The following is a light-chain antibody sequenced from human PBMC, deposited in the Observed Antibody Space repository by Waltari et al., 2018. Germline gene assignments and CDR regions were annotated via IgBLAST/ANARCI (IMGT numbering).Light chain of an antibody. CDR3: AAWDDSLIWV. V-gene: IGLV1-44*01. CDR1: TSNIGSNT. J-gene: IGLJ3*02. CDR2: TNK. Sequence: QSVLTQPPSASGTPGQSVTISCSGSTSNIGSNTVNWYRQLPGTAPKLLIYTNKRRPSGVPDRFSGSKSGTSASLAISGLQSEDEADYYCAAWDDSLIWVFGGGTKLTVL.